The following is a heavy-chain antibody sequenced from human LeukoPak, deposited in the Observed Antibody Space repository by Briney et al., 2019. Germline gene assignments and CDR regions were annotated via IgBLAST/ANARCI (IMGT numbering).Heavy chain of an antibody. V-gene: IGHV4-34*01. J-gene: IGHJ4*02. Sequence: SETLSLTCAVYGGSFSGYYWNWIRQPPGKGLEWIGEINHSGSTNYNPSLKSRVPITVDTSKNQSSLNLSSVTAADTAVYYCARSRTYYYDSSGYFDYWGQGTLVAVSS. CDR1: GGSFSGYY. CDR2: INHSGST. D-gene: IGHD3-22*01. CDR3: ARSRTYYYDSSGYFDY.